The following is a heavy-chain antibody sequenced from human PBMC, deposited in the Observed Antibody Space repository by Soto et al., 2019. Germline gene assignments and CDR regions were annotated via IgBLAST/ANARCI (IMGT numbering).Heavy chain of an antibody. CDR2: VSPRDSAT. CDR3: ARQTPSGTPRYFAY. Sequence: EVQLVQSGAEVKQPGESLTISCKASGYNFATYWVGWVRQMPGKGLGWMGIVSPRDSATRYSPSVQGHVTISADKSINTAYLQWSSLQASYTAMYDCARQTPSGTPRYFAYWGQGTLVTVSS. J-gene: IGHJ4*02. CDR1: GYNFATYW. V-gene: IGHV5-51*01. D-gene: IGHD3-10*01.